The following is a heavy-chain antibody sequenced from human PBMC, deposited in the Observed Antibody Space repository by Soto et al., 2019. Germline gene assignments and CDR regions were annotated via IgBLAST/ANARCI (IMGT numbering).Heavy chain of an antibody. CDR1: GGTFSSYA. J-gene: IGHJ5*02. Sequence: SVKVSCKASGGTFSSYAISWVRQAPGQGLEWMGGIIPIFGTANYAQKFQGRVTMTTDTSTSTAYMELRSLRSDDTAVYYCARGVGSGTYYNQYNWFDPWGQGTLVTVSS. V-gene: IGHV1-69*05. CDR3: ARGVGSGTYYNQYNWFDP. CDR2: IIPIFGTA. D-gene: IGHD3-10*01.